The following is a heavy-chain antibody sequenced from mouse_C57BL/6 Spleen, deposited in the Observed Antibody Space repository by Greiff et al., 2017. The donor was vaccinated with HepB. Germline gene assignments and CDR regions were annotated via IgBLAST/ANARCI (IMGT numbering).Heavy chain of an antibody. CDR3: TRDPPITTVVGGYFDV. V-gene: IGHV5-9-1*02. Sequence: EVKLMESGEGLVKPGGSLKLSCAASGFTFSSYAMSWVRQTPEKRLEWVAYISSGGDYIYYADTVKGRFTISRDNARNTLYLQMSSLKSEDTAMYYCTRDPPITTVVGGYFDVWGTGTTVTVSS. D-gene: IGHD1-1*01. J-gene: IGHJ1*03. CDR1: GFTFSSYA. CDR2: ISSGGDYI.